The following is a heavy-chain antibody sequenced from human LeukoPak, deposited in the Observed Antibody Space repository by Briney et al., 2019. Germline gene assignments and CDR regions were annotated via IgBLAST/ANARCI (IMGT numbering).Heavy chain of an antibody. V-gene: IGHV4-34*01. D-gene: IGHD1-7*01. CDR1: GGSFSGYY. CDR2: INHSGST. Sequence: SETLSLTWAAYGGSFSGYYWGWIRQPPGKGLEWMGVINHSGSTNYTPSLTGRVTISVDTSKNPFSLKLSSVTAADTAMYYCARYPSNWDYAIACWGQGTLVTASS. J-gene: IGHJ4*02. CDR3: ARYPSNWDYAIAC.